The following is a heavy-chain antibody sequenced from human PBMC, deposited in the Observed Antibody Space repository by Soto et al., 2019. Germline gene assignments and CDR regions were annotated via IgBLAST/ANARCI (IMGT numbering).Heavy chain of an antibody. CDR1: EGTFNSYA. J-gene: IGHJ4*02. V-gene: IGHV1-69*01. CDR3: ASGASRWYPYFFAS. D-gene: IGHD6-13*01. Sequence: QAQVVQSGAAVRKPGSSVKLSCKASEGTFNSYAIAWVRQAPGQGLEWMGGIIPYYNTLNYAQKFQDRVTITADDSTNTVYMELSSLRSDDTAVYFCASGASRWYPYFFASWAQGTLVTVSS. CDR2: IIPYYNTL.